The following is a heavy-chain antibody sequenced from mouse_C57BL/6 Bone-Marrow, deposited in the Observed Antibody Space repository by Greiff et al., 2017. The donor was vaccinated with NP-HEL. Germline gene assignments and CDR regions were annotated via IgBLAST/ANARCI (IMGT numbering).Heavy chain of an antibody. CDR2: ISSGGSYT. CDR3: ASPYDYDVAWFAY. V-gene: IGHV5-6*01. CDR1: GFTFSSYG. D-gene: IGHD2-4*01. Sequence: EVQGVESGGDLVKPGGSLKLSCAASGFTFSSYGMSWVRQTPDKRLEWVATISSGGSYTYYPDSVKGRFTISRDNAKNTLYLQTSSLKSEDTAMYYCASPYDYDVAWFAYWGQGTLVTVSA. J-gene: IGHJ3*01.